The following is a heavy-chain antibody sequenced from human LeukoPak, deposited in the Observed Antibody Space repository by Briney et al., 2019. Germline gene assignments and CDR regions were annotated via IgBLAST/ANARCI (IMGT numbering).Heavy chain of an antibody. CDR1: GFTASSNF. D-gene: IGHD3-10*01. CDR2: VYSGGTT. CDR3: ARESGSGNSLGLNDAFDI. V-gene: IGHV3-66*01. J-gene: IGHJ3*02. Sequence: GSLRLSCAASGFTASSNFMSWVRQAPGKGLEWVSVVYSGGTTYYTDSVKGRFTISRDNSKNTVYLQMNSLRAEDTAVYYCARESGSGNSLGLNDAFDIWGQGTMVTVSS.